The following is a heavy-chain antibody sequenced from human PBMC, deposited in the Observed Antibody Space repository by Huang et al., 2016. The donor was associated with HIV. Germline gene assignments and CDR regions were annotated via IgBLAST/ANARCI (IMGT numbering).Heavy chain of an antibody. Sequence: EVQLVESGGGLVQPGRSLRLSCAASGFTFDDYAMHWVRQVPGKGLEWVSGISWNSGSIGYADSVKGRFTISRDNAKNSLYLQMNSLRAEDTALYYCAKDSSSGGYGDYLLEIFDYWGQGALVTVSS. CDR2: ISWNSGSI. V-gene: IGHV3-9*01. J-gene: IGHJ4*02. CDR1: GFTFDDYA. CDR3: AKDSSSGGYGDYLLEIFDY. D-gene: IGHD4-17*01.